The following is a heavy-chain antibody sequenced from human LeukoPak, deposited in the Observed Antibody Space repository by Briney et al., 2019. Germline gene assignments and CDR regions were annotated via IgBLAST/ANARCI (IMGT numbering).Heavy chain of an antibody. CDR1: GGSISSYY. V-gene: IGHV4-59*01. Sequence: SETLSLTCTVSGGSISSYYWSWIRQPPGKGLEWIGYIYYSGSTNYNPSLKSRVTISVDTSKIQFSLKLSSVTAADTAVYYCARDHPHSSTIEKAHYYYGMDVWGQGTTVTVSS. CDR2: IYYSGST. CDR3: ARDHPHSSTIEKAHYYYGMDV. J-gene: IGHJ6*02. D-gene: IGHD2-2*01.